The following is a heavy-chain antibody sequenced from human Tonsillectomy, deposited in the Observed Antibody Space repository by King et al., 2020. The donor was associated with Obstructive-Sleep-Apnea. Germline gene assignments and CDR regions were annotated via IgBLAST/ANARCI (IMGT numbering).Heavy chain of an antibody. Sequence: VQLQESGPGLVKPSQTLSLTCTVSGGSISSGGYYWRWIRQHPGKGLEWIGYIYYSGSTYYNPSLKSRVTISVEPSKNQFSLKLSSVTAADTAVYYCARAQDGCSRTSCYVRLFDYWGQGTLVTVSS. J-gene: IGHJ4*02. CDR3: ARAQDGCSRTSCYVRLFDY. D-gene: IGHD2-2*01. V-gene: IGHV4-31*03. CDR2: IYYSGST. CDR1: GGSISSGGYY.